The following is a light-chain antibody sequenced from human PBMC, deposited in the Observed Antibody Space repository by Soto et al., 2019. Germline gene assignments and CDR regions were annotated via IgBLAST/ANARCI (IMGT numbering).Light chain of an antibody. J-gene: IGKJ5*01. CDR3: QQYNNWPPIT. Sequence: ETVMTQSPVTLSVSPGERATLSCRASQSVSSNLAWYQQKPGQAPRLLIYGASTRATGIPARFSGSGSGTEFTLTISSLQSQAFAVYYCQQYNNWPPITFGQGTRLEIK. CDR2: GAS. V-gene: IGKV3-15*01. CDR1: QSVSSN.